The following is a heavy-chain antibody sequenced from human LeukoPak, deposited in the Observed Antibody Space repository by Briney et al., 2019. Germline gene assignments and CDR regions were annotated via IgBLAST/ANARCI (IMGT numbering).Heavy chain of an antibody. CDR1: GGSFSGYY. Sequence: SETLSLTCAVYGGSFSGYYWSWIRQPPGKGLEWIGEINHSGSTNYNPSLKSRVTISVDTSKNQFSLKLSSVTAADTAVYYCACSSSWYRHLDYWGQGTLVTVSS. CDR2: INHSGST. D-gene: IGHD6-13*01. J-gene: IGHJ4*02. CDR3: ACSSSWYRHLDY. V-gene: IGHV4-34*01.